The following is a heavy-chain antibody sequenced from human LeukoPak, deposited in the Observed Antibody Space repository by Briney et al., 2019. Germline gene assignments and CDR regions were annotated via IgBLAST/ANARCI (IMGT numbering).Heavy chain of an antibody. Sequence: PSETLSFTCTVSGGSISSSSYYWGGIRQPPGKGLEWIGSIYYSGSTYYNPSLKSRVTISVDTSKNQFSLKLSSVTAADTAVYYCARSPLDYYGSGSYYNDAFDIWGQGTMVTVSS. V-gene: IGHV4-39*01. J-gene: IGHJ3*02. CDR2: IYYSGST. CDR3: ARSPLDYYGSGSYYNDAFDI. D-gene: IGHD3-10*01. CDR1: GGSISSSSYY.